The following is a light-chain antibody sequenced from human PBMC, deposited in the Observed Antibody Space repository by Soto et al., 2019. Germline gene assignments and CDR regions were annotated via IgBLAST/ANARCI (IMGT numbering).Light chain of an antibody. Sequence: QSALTQPASVSASPGQSITISCTGTSSDIGFSMYVPWLQQHPGKAPKSMIYEVSTRSSGVSSRYSGSKSGNTASLTISGLQAEDEAYYYCSSYTSTNTWVFGGGTKLTVL. J-gene: IGLJ3*02. CDR3: SSYTSTNTWV. CDR2: EVS. V-gene: IGLV2-14*01. CDR1: SSDIGFSMY.